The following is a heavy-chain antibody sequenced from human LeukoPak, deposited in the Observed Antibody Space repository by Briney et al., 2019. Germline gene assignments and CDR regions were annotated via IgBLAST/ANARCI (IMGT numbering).Heavy chain of an antibody. J-gene: IGHJ3*02. D-gene: IGHD3-10*01. CDR1: GGSISRGTYY. CDR2: IYYSGST. CDR3: ARHFRGYYYDAFDI. Sequence: SETLSLTCTVSGGSISRGTYYWGWIRQPPGKGLAWLGSIYYSGSTHHNPSLKSRGTISVDTSKNEFSLKLTSVTAADTAVYYCARHFRGYYYDAFDIWGQGTMVTVSS. V-gene: IGHV4-39*01.